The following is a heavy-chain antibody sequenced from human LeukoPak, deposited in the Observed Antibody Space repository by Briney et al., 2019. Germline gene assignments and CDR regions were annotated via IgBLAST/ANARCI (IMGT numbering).Heavy chain of an antibody. CDR1: GFTFSSYW. D-gene: IGHD5-12*01. CDR3: AKTEDYSGYDCEDY. J-gene: IGHJ4*02. V-gene: IGHV3-74*01. CDR2: INSNGSST. Sequence: GGSLRLSCAASGFTFSSYWMHWVRQAPGKGLVWVSRINSNGSSTYYADSVKGRFTISRDNSKNTLYLQMNSLRAEDTAVYYCAKTEDYSGYDCEDYWGQGTLVTVSS.